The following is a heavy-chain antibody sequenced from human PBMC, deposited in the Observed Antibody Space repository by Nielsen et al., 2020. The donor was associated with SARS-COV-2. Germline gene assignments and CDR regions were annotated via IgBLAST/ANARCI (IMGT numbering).Heavy chain of an antibody. Sequence: VRQAPGKGLEWVSYISSSGSTIYSADSVKGRFTISRDNARNSLYLQMNSLRAEDTAVYYCARIGGKYYYDSSSSWGQGTLVTVSS. D-gene: IGHD3-22*01. J-gene: IGHJ5*02. V-gene: IGHV3-48*03. CDR3: ARIGGKYYYDSSSS. CDR2: ISSSGSTI.